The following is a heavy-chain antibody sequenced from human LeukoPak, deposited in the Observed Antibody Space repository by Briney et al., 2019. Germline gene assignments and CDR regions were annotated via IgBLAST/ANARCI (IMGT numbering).Heavy chain of an antibody. J-gene: IGHJ3*02. CDR1: GGSFSGYY. Sequence: SETLSLTCAVYGGSFSGYYWSWIRQPPGKGLEWIGEINHSGSTNYNPSLKSRVTISVDTSKNQFSLKLSSVTAADTAVYYCARGQRRPIGAGAFDIWGQGTMVTVSS. CDR3: ARGQRRPIGAGAFDI. D-gene: IGHD6-25*01. CDR2: INHSGST. V-gene: IGHV4-34*01.